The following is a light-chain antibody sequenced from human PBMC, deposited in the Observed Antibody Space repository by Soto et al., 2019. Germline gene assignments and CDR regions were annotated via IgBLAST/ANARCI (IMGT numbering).Light chain of an antibody. CDR3: FSHRRGDSHV. V-gene: IGLV2-14*01. J-gene: IGLJ1*01. Sequence: QSVLTQPASVSGSPGQSITISCTGTSRDVGGYNHVSWYQQYPGKAPKLMIYGVTNRPSGVSNRFSGSKTGNTASLTISGLQAEDEAYYYCFSHRRGDSHVFRTGTKVTVL. CDR1: SRDVGGYNH. CDR2: GVT.